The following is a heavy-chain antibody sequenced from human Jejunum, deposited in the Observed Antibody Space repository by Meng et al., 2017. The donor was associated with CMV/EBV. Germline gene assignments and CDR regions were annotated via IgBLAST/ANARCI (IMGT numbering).Heavy chain of an antibody. CDR3: VRGSDPYKTGY. D-gene: IGHD3-16*02. Sequence: QVQVQGSGPGLVKPSQSPSLTCTVAGGSISSGGSYWSWSRQHAGKGLEWIGSIHNSGNTYYNPSLRSRATMSLDTSKNQFSLILSSGTAADTAVYHCVRGSDPYKTGYWGQGTLVTVSS. J-gene: IGHJ4*02. CDR1: GGSISSGGSY. V-gene: IGHV4-31*03. CDR2: IHNSGNT.